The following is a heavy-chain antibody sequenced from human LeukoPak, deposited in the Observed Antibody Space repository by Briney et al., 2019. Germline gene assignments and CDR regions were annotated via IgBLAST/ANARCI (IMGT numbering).Heavy chain of an antibody. CDR2: INESGGRT. CDR1: GFTFSSYT. D-gene: IGHD1-14*01. Sequence: GGSLRLSCAAPGFTFSSYTMGWVRQAPGKGLEWVSDINESGGRTYYVDSVKGRFTISRDNSKSTLYLQMNSLRAEDTAIYYCVKAGSKSWYSYWGQGTQVTVSS. J-gene: IGHJ4*02. CDR3: VKAGSKSWYSY. V-gene: IGHV3-23*01.